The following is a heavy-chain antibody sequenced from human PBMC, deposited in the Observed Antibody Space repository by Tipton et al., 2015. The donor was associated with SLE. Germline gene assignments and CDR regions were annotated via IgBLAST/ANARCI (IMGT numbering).Heavy chain of an antibody. V-gene: IGHV4-59*01. Sequence: GLVKPSETLSLTCTVSGGSISNYYWSWIRQSPGKGLEWIGYIYYSGHTDYNPSLKSRVTISLDPSKSQFSLRLSSVTAADTAIYYCARGGIYHDYSGNFDFWGQGTLVTASS. CDR2: IYYSGHT. CDR3: ARGGIYHDYSGNFDF. CDR1: GGSISNYY. D-gene: IGHD3-22*01. J-gene: IGHJ4*02.